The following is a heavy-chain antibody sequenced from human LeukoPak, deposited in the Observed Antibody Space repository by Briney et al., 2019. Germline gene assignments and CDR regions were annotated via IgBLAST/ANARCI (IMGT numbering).Heavy chain of an antibody. V-gene: IGHV3-7*01. J-gene: IGHJ4*02. CDR3: ATGGYSYGYDY. Sequence: GGSLRLSCAASGFTFSSYWMSWVRQAPGKGLEWVANIKLDGSEKYYVDSVKGRFTISRDNAKKSLYLQMNSLRDEDTAVYYCATGGYSYGYDYWGQGTLVTVSS. CDR1: GFTFSSYW. D-gene: IGHD5-18*01. CDR2: IKLDGSEK.